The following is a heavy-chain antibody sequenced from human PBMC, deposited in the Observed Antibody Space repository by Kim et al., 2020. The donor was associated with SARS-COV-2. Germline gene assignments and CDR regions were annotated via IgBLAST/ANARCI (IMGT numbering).Heavy chain of an antibody. CDR3: ARGIAFDL. CDR1: GFTFSAYW. V-gene: IGHV3-7*01. J-gene: IGHJ3*01. Sequence: GGSLRLSCAASGFTFSAYWMSWVRQAPGKGLEWVAKVKQDGSETYYVDSVKGRFTISRDNAKKSLFLQMNSLRAEDAAVYYCARGIAFDLWGQGTMVTVS. CDR2: VKQDGSET.